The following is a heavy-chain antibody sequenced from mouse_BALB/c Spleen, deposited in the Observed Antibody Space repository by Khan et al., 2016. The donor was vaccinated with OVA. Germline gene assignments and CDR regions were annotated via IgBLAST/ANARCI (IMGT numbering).Heavy chain of an antibody. J-gene: IGHJ3*01. V-gene: IGHV1S29*02. CDR2: IHPNNGVT. Sequence: VQLQQSGPELVKPGASVKISCKASGYTFSDYNMDWVKQGHGKSLEWIGYIHPNNGVTGYNQKFKTKATLTVDTSSSPAYMELRSLTSEDSAVYYCARSGYGSFACGGQGTLVTVSA. CDR3: ARSGYGSFAC. CDR1: GYTFSDYN. D-gene: IGHD1-2*01.